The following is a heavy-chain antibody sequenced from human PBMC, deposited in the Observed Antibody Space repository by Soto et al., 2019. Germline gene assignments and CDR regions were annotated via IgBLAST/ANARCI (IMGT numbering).Heavy chain of an antibody. D-gene: IGHD6-19*01. CDR2: ISGSGGST. CDR3: AKDLAYSSGWYGSYGMDV. Sequence: PGGFLRLSCAASGFTFSTYAMTWFPQAPGKGLEWVSAISGSGGSTYYADSVKARSTISRDNSKNTLYLQMNSLRAEDTAVYYCAKDLAYSSGWYGSYGMDVWGQGTTVTVSS. J-gene: IGHJ6*02. CDR1: GFTFSTYA. V-gene: IGHV3-23*01.